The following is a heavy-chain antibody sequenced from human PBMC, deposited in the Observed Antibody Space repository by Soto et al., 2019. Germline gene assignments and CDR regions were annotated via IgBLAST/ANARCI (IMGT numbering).Heavy chain of an antibody. J-gene: IGHJ5*02. Sequence: PSETLSLTCTVSGGSISSGGYYWSWIRQHPGKGLEWIGYIYYSGSTYYNPSLKSRVTISVDTSKNQFSLKLSSVTAADTAVYYCARGEIPTNWFDPWGQGTLVT. CDR2: IYYSGST. CDR1: GGSISSGGYY. CDR3: ARGEIPTNWFDP. V-gene: IGHV4-31*03.